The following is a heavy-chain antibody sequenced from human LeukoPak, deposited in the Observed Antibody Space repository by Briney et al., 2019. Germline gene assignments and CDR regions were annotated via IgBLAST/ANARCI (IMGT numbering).Heavy chain of an antibody. V-gene: IGHV1-2*02. CDR2: INPNSGGT. CDR1: GYTFTGYY. Sequence: GASVKVSCKASGYTFTGYYMHWVRQAPGQGLEWMGWINPNSGGTNYAQKFQGRVTMTRDTSISTAYMELSRLRSEDTAVYYCASSLIVVVIHPLDYWGQGTLVTVSS. D-gene: IGHD3-22*01. CDR3: ASSLIVVVIHPLDY. J-gene: IGHJ4*02.